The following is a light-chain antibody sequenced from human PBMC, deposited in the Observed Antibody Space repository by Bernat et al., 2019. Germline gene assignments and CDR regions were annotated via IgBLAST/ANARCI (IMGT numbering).Light chain of an antibody. CDR1: SSNIGAGYD. Sequence: QSVLTQPPSVSGPPGQRVTISCTGSSSNIGAGYDVHWYQQLPGTAPKLLIYGNSNRPSGVPDRFSGSKSGTSASLAITGLQAEDEAGYYCQSYDSSLSGYVFGTGTKVTVL. CDR2: GNS. CDR3: QSYDSSLSGYV. V-gene: IGLV1-40*01. J-gene: IGLJ1*01.